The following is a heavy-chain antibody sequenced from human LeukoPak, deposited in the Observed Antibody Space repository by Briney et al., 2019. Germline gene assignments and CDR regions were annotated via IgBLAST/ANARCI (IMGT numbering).Heavy chain of an antibody. D-gene: IGHD3-16*01. Sequence: GGSLTLSCAASGFIFGRDSMNWVRQAPGKGLEWVSGISWNSGSIGYADSVKGRFTISRDNAKNSLYLQMNSLRAEDTALYYCAKDGFGGAFDIWGQGTMVTVSS. CDR1: GFIFGRDS. CDR3: AKDGFGGAFDI. V-gene: IGHV3-9*01. J-gene: IGHJ3*02. CDR2: ISWNSGSI.